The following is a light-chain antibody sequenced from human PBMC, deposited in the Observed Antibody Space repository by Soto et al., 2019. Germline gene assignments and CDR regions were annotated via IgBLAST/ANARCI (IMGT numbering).Light chain of an antibody. CDR3: QHYNSYSVA. Sequence: DIQMTQSPSTLSGSVGDRVTITCRASQTISSWLAWYQQKPGKAPKLLIYKASTLKSWVPSRFSGSGSGTEFTLTISSLQPDDFATYYCQHYNSYSVAFGQGTKVDLK. CDR1: QTISSW. CDR2: KAS. V-gene: IGKV1-5*03. J-gene: IGKJ1*01.